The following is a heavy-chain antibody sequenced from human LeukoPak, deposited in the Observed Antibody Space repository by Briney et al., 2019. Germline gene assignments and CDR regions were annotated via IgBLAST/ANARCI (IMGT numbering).Heavy chain of an antibody. V-gene: IGHV3-66*01. CDR2: IYSGGST. D-gene: IGHD3-16*01. Sequence: PGGSLRLSCAASGFTVSSNYMSWVRQAPGKGLEWVSVIYSGGSTYYADSVKGRFTISRDNSKNTLYLQMNSLRAEDTAVYYCARDQGEYGGDFDYWGQGTLVTVSS. J-gene: IGHJ4*02. CDR3: ARDQGEYGGDFDY. CDR1: GFTVSSNY.